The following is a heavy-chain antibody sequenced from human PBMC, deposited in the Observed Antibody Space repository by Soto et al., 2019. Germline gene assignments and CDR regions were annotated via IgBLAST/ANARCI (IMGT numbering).Heavy chain of an antibody. CDR1: GYTFTSYG. V-gene: IGHV1-18*01. Sequence: GASVKVSGKASGYTFTSYGISWVRQAPGQGLEWIGWISAYNGNTNYAQKLQGRVTMTTDTSTSTAYMELRSLRSDDTAVYYCARDYYDSSGYYYYYYGMDVWGQGTTVTVSS. J-gene: IGHJ6*02. CDR2: ISAYNGNT. D-gene: IGHD3-22*01. CDR3: ARDYYDSSGYYYYYYGMDV.